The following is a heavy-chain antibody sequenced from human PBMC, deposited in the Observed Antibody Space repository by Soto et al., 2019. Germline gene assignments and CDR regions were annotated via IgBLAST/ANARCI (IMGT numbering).Heavy chain of an antibody. Sequence: EVQLVESGGGLVQPGGSLRLSCAASGFTFSSYWMHWVRQAPGKGLVWVSRINSDGSSTSYADSVKGRFTISRDNDKNTLYLQMNSLRAEDTAVYYCARSVAFSQVYYYYYYMDVWGKGTTVTVSS. CDR1: GFTFSSYW. J-gene: IGHJ6*03. CDR3: ARSVAFSQVYYYYYYMDV. V-gene: IGHV3-74*01. CDR2: INSDGSST.